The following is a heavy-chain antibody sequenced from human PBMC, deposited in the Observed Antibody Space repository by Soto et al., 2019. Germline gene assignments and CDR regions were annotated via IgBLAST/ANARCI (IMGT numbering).Heavy chain of an antibody. CDR2: INPNGGST. CDR3: AAVCSSGGCPPGPWN. J-gene: IGHJ3*01. V-gene: IGHV1-46*03. D-gene: IGHD2-15*01. CDR1: GYSFTTYY. Sequence: QVVQYGAGVRKPGASVKVSCKASGYSFTTYYIHWFRQGPGQGLEWMAIINPNGGSTNYAQKFQGRVTVTRDMSASTVYMELSSLRSDDTAVYYCAAVCSSGGCPPGPWNWGRGTMVTVSS.